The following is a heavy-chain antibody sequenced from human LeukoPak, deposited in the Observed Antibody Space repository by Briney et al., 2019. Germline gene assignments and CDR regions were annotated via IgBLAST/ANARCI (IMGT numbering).Heavy chain of an antibody. V-gene: IGHV4-59*01. CDR2: IYYSGST. J-gene: IGHJ4*02. CDR3: ARGSQRYYGDHLRDFDY. Sequence: SETLSLTCTVSGGSISSYYWSWIRRPPGKGLEWIGYIYYSGSTNYNPSLKSRVTISVDTSKNQFSLKLNSVTAADTAVYYCARGSQRYYGDHLRDFDYWGQGTLVTVSS. D-gene: IGHD4-17*01. CDR1: GGSISSYY.